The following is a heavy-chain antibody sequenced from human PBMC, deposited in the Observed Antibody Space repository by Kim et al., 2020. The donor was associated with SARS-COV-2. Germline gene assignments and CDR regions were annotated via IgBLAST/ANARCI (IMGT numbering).Heavy chain of an antibody. Sequence: SETLSLTCTVSGYSIRSPDYYWGWIRQPPGKGLEWIGTIFFSGTTYYNPSLRSRITMTVDTSKNQFSLRLRSVTAADTAVYYCALQPYRYHSRSFSSPFDNGGQGALVTVSS. CDR2: IFFSGTT. D-gene: IGHD3-22*01. CDR3: ALQPYRYHSRSFSSPFDN. J-gene: IGHJ4*02. CDR1: GYSIRSPDYY. V-gene: IGHV4-39*01.